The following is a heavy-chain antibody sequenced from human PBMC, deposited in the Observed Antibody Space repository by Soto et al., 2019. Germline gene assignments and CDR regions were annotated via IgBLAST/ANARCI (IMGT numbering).Heavy chain of an antibody. J-gene: IGHJ3*02. V-gene: IGHV3-30-3*01. CDR3: ARWHSGSAFDI. D-gene: IGHD3-10*01. Sequence: QVQLVESGGGVVKPGRSLRLSCAASGFTFSSYSMHWVRQDPGKGLEWVAVISYDGSNKYYADSVKGRFTISRDNTKNTLYLQMNSLRAEDTAVYYCARWHSGSAFDIWGQGTMVTVSS. CDR2: ISYDGSNK. CDR1: GFTFSSYS.